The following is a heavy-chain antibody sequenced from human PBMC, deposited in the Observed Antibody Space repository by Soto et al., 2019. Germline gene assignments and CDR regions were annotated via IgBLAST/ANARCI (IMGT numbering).Heavy chain of an antibody. CDR1: GGTFSNYA. Sequence: QVQLEQSGAEVKKPGSSLKVSCKATGGTFSNYAISWVRQAPGQGLEWMAGIIPVYGTPSYAQRFQDRVTMIADESTTTAYMEVHSLRSEDTAIYYCSIVTAYGMDVWGPGTTVTVSS. J-gene: IGHJ6*02. V-gene: IGHV1-69*01. CDR2: IIPVYGTP. CDR3: SIVTAYGMDV. D-gene: IGHD2-15*01.